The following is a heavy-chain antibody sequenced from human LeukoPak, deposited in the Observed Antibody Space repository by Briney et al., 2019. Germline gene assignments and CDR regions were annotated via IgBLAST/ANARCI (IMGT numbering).Heavy chain of an antibody. CDR2: IYYSGNT. V-gene: IGHV4-59*01. Sequence: SETLSLTCTVSGDSISSYFWSWIRQPPGKGLEWIGYIYYSGNTNYNPSLKSRVTISVDTSKNQFSLKLSSVTAADTAVYYCARSLYYYGSDSFDIWGQGTMVTVSS. D-gene: IGHD3-10*01. CDR3: ARSLYYYGSDSFDI. CDR1: GDSISSYF. J-gene: IGHJ3*02.